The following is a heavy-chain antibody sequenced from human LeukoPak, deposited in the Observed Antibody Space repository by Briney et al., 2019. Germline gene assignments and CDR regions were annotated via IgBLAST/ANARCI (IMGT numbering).Heavy chain of an antibody. D-gene: IGHD3-22*01. J-gene: IGHJ4*02. Sequence: GGSLRLSCAASGFTFSSNCMSWVRQAPGKGLEWVSFIYSGGSTYYEDSVKSRFTISRDNSKNTLYLQMKSMRAEDTAVYYCARRAGDYSHPYDYWGQGTLVTVSS. CDR2: IYSGGST. CDR3: ARRAGDYSHPYDY. CDR1: GFTFSSNC. V-gene: IGHV3-53*01.